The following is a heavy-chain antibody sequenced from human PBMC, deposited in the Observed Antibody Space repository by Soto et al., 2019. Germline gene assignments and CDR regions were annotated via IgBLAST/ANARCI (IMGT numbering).Heavy chain of an antibody. J-gene: IGHJ4*02. Sequence: QVHLVQSGAEVKKPGSSVKVSCKTSGGTISTYVINWVRQAPGQGLEWMGRIIPALGAADYAQKFQDRLTITADKSTSTAYMELSSLRSDETAVYYCARGRQQVVSFDYWGQGTLVAVSS. CDR1: GGTISTYV. CDR3: ARGRQQVVSFDY. D-gene: IGHD6-6*01. V-gene: IGHV1-69*08. CDR2: IIPALGAA.